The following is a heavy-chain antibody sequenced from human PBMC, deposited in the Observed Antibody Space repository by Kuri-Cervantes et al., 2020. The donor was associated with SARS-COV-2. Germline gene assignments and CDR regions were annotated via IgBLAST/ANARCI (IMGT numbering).Heavy chain of an antibody. J-gene: IGHJ3*02. D-gene: IGHD2-2*02. CDR3: ARLDRGYCSSTSCYMGAFDI. CDR2: IYPGDSDT. V-gene: IGHV5-51*01. Sequence: KVSCKGSGYSFTSYWINWVRQMPGKGLEWMGIIYPGDSDTRYSPSFQGQVTISADKSISTAYLQWSSLKASDTAMYYCARLDRGYCSSTSCYMGAFDIWGQGTMVTVSS. CDR1: GYSFTSYW.